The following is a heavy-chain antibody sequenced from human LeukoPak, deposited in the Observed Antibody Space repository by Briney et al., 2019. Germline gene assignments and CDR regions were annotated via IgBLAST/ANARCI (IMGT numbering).Heavy chain of an antibody. CDR1: GFTFSNAW. D-gene: IGHD3-22*01. J-gene: IGHJ4*02. V-gene: IGHV3-15*01. CDR3: AVDYYDSSGLLS. CDR2: IKSKTDGGTT. Sequence: PGGSLRLSCAASGFTFSNAWMSWVRQAPGKGLEWVGRIKSKTDGGTTDYVAPVKGRFTISRDDSKNTLYLQMNSLKTEDTAVYYCAVDYYDSSGLLSWGQGTLVTVSS.